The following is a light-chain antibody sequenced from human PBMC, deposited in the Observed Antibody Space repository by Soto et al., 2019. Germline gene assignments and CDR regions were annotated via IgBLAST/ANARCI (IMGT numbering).Light chain of an antibody. Sequence: QSVLTQPPSVSGAPGQRVTISCTGSSSKIGAGYDVHWYQQLPGTAPKLLIYHNSNRPSGVPDRFSGSKSGTSASLAITGLQAEDEANYSCQSYDSSLSGSRVFGTGT. V-gene: IGLV1-40*01. CDR1: SSKIGAGYD. J-gene: IGLJ1*01. CDR2: HNS. CDR3: QSYDSSLSGSRV.